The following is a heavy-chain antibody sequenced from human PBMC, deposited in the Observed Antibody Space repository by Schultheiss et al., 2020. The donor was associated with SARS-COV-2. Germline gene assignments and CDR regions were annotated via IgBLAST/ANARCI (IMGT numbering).Heavy chain of an antibody. J-gene: IGHJ6*02. D-gene: IGHD4-17*01. CDR2: IHSGDNT. CDR1: GFTVSSNY. CDR3: TRHEEDDYGDYVLGTSNYYYYGMDV. Sequence: GESLKISCAVSGFTVSSNYMSWVRQAPGKGLEWVSVIHSGDNTYYAESVKGRFTISRDNSKNTAYLQMNSLKTEDTAVYYCTRHEEDDYGDYVLGTSNYYYYGMDVWGQGTTVTVSS. V-gene: IGHV3-53*01.